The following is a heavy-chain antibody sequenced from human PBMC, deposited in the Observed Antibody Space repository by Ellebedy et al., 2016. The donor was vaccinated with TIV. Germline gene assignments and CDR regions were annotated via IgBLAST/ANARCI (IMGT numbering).Heavy chain of an antibody. CDR1: GFTFSSYA. CDR3: AREGQWLVPDYFDY. Sequence: GESLKISXAASGFTFSSYAMHWVRQAPGKGLEWVAVISYDGSNKYYADSVKGRFTISRDNSKNTLYLQMNSLRAEDTAVYYCAREGQWLVPDYFDYWGQGTLVTVSS. J-gene: IGHJ4*02. CDR2: ISYDGSNK. V-gene: IGHV3-30-3*01. D-gene: IGHD6-19*01.